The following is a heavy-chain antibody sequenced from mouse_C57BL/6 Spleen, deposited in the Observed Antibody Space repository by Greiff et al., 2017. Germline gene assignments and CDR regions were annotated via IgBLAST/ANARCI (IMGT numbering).Heavy chain of an antibody. CDR1: GYTFTSYW. CDR3: AGSDYGGVTYAMDY. CDR2: IDPNSGGT. Sequence: QVQLQQPGAELVMPGASVKLSCKASGYTFTSYWMHWVKQRPGRGLEWIGRIDPNSGGTKYNEKFKSKATLTVDKPSSTAYMQLSSLTSADAAVYYCAGSDYGGVTYAMDYWGQGTSVTVSS. V-gene: IGHV1-72*01. J-gene: IGHJ4*01. D-gene: IGHD2-13*01.